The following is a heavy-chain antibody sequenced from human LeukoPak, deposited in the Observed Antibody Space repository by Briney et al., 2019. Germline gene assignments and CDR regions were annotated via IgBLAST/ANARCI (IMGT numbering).Heavy chain of an antibody. J-gene: IGHJ4*02. CDR2: IHFGGST. V-gene: IGHV4-59*01. CDR3: AREASGTFFI. Sequence: SETLSLTCSVSRGSISSDSWTWIRQPPGKTLEWVGKIHFGGSTNYNPSLRGRVTISVDNSRKYFSLRLTSVTSADTAVYYCAREASGTFFIWGQGTLVSVSS. D-gene: IGHD1-26*01. CDR1: RGSISSDS.